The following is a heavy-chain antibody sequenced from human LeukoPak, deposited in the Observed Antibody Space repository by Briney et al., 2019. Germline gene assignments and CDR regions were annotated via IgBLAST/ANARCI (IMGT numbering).Heavy chain of an antibody. D-gene: IGHD6-6*01. Sequence: AGGSLRLSCVVSGFIFSNAWTSWVRQAPGKGLEWIGRMKSKIDGGTTDYVAPVKGRFTISRDDSKDTLYLQMNSLKIEDTAVYYCTTGPGPYSSSSVYYYGLDVWGQGTTVTVSS. CDR1: GFIFSNAW. CDR3: TTGPGPYSSSSVYYYGLDV. CDR2: MKSKIDGGTT. J-gene: IGHJ6*02. V-gene: IGHV3-15*01.